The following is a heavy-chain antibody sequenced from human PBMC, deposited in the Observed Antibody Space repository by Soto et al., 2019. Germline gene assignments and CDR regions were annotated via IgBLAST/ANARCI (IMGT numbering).Heavy chain of an antibody. V-gene: IGHV4-61*05. CDR2: IYYSGST. Sequence: SETLSLTCTVSGGSISSSSYYWGWIRQPPGKGLEWIGYIYYSGSTNYNPSLKSRVTISVDTSKNQFSLKLSSVTAADTAVYYCASEEGSDSDAVDIWGQGTMVIV. CDR1: GGSISSSSYY. J-gene: IGHJ3*02. CDR3: ASEEGSDSDAVDI. D-gene: IGHD2-21*02.